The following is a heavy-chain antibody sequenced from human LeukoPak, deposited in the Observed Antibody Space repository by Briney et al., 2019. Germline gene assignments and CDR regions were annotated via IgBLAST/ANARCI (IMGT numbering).Heavy chain of an antibody. D-gene: IGHD2-2*01. CDR3: ARGRAVPASYYYCYYMDV. CDR1: GGSFSGYY. V-gene: IGHV4-34*01. CDR2: INHSGST. Sequence: SETLSLTCAVYGGSFSGYYWSWIRQPPGKGLEWIGEINHSGSTNYNPSLKSRVTISVDTSKNQFSLKLSSVTAADTAVYYCARGRAVPASYYYCYYMDVWGKGTTVTVSS. J-gene: IGHJ6*03.